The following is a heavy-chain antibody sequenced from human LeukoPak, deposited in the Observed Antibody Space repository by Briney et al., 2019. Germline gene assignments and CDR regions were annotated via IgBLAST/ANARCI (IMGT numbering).Heavy chain of an antibody. CDR2: IYSIGSP. J-gene: IGHJ5*01. V-gene: IGHV4-61*01. Sequence: SSETLSLTCSLSGDSITTNSYYWSWIRQPPGKGLEWIGYIYSIGSPNYNSSLKSRVTMSVDTSKNQFSLKLSSVTAADTAVYYCARDRHDSSGYYYDSWGPGTLVTVSS. CDR3: ARDRHDSSGYYYDS. D-gene: IGHD3-22*01. CDR1: GDSITTNSYY.